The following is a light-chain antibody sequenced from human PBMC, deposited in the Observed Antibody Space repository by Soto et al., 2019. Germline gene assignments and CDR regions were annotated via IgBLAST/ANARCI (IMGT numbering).Light chain of an antibody. V-gene: IGKV3-15*01. J-gene: IGKJ1*01. CDR3: QQYNSWPRT. CDR2: GAS. CDR1: QSVSSY. Sequence: EIVLAQSPATLSLSAGERATLSCRASQSVSSYLAWYRQKPGQAPRLLVYGASTRATGVPARFSGSGSGTEFTLIISSLQSEDFAVYYCQQYNSWPRTFGQGTKVDIK.